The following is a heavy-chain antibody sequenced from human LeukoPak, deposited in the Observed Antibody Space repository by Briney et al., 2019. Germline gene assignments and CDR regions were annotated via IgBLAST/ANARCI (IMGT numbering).Heavy chain of an antibody. D-gene: IGHD5-18*01. J-gene: IGHJ4*02. V-gene: IGHV4-59*01. Sequence: PSETLSLTCSVSGDSISTYHWNWIRKTPGKGLEWIGYMQSTGNSNYNPSLKSRVNIFVDTSKNQFVLNLRSVTAADTAVYYCARDKRHSYGRYFDPWGQGMLVTVSP. CDR2: MQSTGNS. CDR1: GDSISTYH. CDR3: ARDKRHSYGRYFDP.